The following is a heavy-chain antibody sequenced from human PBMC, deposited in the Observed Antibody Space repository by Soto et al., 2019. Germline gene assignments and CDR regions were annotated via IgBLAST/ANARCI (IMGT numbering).Heavy chain of an antibody. CDR1: GFTFSRYW. Sequence: QPGGSLRLSCAASGFTFSRYWMHWVRQAPGKGLVWVSRINSDGSTTTYADSVKGRFTISRDNTKNTLYLQINSLRAEDTAVYYCLRDREYDILTGSDHWGQGTLVTVSS. CDR3: LRDREYDILTGSDH. D-gene: IGHD3-9*01. J-gene: IGHJ4*02. CDR2: INSDGSTT. V-gene: IGHV3-74*01.